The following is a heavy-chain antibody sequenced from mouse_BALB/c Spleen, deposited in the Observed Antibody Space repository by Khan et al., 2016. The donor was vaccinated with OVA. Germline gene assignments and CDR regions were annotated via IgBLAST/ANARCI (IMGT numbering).Heavy chain of an antibody. V-gene: IGHV1-7*01. D-gene: IGHD2-10*02. CDR2: INPTSGYT. CDR1: GYTFTTYW. J-gene: IGHJ2*01. Sequence: QVQLQQSGTELAKPGASVKMSCKASGYTFTTYWMHWVKQRPGQGLEWIGYINPTSGYTDYNEKFKDKATLSAEKSSSTAYMQMSSLTSEDSAVYYCARDSMDYWGQGTTLTVSS. CDR3: ARDSMDY.